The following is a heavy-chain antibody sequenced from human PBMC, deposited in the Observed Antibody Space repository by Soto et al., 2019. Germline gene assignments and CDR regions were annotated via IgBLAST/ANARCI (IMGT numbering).Heavy chain of an antibody. CDR1: GFTFSSYG. V-gene: IGHV3-33*01. D-gene: IGHD1-26*01. CDR3: ARALSGSYGMDV. CDR2: IWYDGSNK. Sequence: GGSLRLSCAASGFTFSSYGMHWVRQAPGKGLEWVAVIWYDGSNKYYADSVKARFTISRDNSKNTLYLQMNSLRAEDTAVYYCARALSGSYGMDVWGQGTTVTVSS. J-gene: IGHJ6*02.